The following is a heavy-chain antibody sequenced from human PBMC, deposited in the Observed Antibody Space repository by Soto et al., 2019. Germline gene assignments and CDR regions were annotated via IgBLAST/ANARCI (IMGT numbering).Heavy chain of an antibody. CDR2: ISWNSGTI. D-gene: IGHD2-2*01. Sequence: SLRLSCAASGFTFDDYAMHWVRQAPGKGLEWVSGISWNSGTIGYADSVKGRFTISRDNAKNSLYLQMNSLRAEDTALYYCAKAVVSSAFVLRTMDVWGKGTTVTVSS. J-gene: IGHJ6*03. CDR1: GFTFDDYA. V-gene: IGHV3-9*01. CDR3: AKAVVSSAFVLRTMDV.